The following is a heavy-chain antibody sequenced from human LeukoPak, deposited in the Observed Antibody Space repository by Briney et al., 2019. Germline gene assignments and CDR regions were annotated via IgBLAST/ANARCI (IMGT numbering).Heavy chain of an antibody. Sequence: SETLSLTCTVSGVSIGSYYWSWIRQPPGKGLEWIGYIYYSGSTNYNPSLKSRVTISVDTSKNQFSLKLSSVSAADTAVYYCARVRDGYNDCWGQGTLVTVSS. CDR3: ARVRDGYNDC. CDR2: IYYSGST. V-gene: IGHV4-59*01. CDR1: GVSIGSYY. J-gene: IGHJ4*02. D-gene: IGHD5-24*01.